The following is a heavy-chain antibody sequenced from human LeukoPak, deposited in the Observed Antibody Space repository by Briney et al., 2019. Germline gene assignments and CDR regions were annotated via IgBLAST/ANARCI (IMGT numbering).Heavy chain of an antibody. CDR2: IYYSGST. CDR1: GGSISSYY. V-gene: IGHV4-59*01. CDR3: ARVYSSSWCRAFECPGAVVY. D-gene: IGHD6-13*01. J-gene: IGHJ4*02. Sequence: KPSETLSLTCTVSGGSISSYYWSWIRQPPGKGLEWIGYIYYSGSTNYNPSLKSRVTISVDTSKNQFSLKLSSVTAADTAVYYCARVYSSSWCRAFECPGAVVYWGQGTLVTVSS.